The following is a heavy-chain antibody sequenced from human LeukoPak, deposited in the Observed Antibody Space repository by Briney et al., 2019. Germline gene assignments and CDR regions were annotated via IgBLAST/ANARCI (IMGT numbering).Heavy chain of an antibody. Sequence: PSETLSLTCAVSGDSMSSYYWSWLRQPAGRGLEWIGRMYMRGSTSYNPSLKSRVTMSVDTSKQLFSLKLKSVTAADTAVYYCAAGLSYFDGSGYSPNWFDPWGQGTLVTVSS. CDR1: GDSMSSYY. J-gene: IGHJ5*02. D-gene: IGHD3-3*01. CDR2: MYMRGST. CDR3: AAGLSYFDGSGYSPNWFDP. V-gene: IGHV4-4*07.